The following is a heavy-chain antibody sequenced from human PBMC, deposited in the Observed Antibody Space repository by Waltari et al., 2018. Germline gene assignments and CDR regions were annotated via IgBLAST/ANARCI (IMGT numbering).Heavy chain of an antibody. V-gene: IGHV3-9*01. Sequence: EVQLVESGGGLVQPGRSLRLSCVASGFTFDDYAMHWVRQAPGKGLEWVSGISWNSGSIGYADSVKGRFTISRDNAKNSLYLQMNSLRAEDTALYYCAKDKLAVAGPFDYWGQGTLVTVSS. CDR3: AKDKLAVAGPFDY. D-gene: IGHD6-19*01. J-gene: IGHJ4*02. CDR2: ISWNSGSI. CDR1: GFTFDDYA.